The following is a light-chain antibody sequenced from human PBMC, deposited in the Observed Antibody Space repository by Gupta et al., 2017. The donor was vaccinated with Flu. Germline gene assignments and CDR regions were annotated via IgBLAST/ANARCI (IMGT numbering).Light chain of an antibody. V-gene: IGKV2-30*01. CDR1: QSLVYRDGNTY. CDR3: TQHTHSPPDT. J-gene: IGKJ2*01. CDR2: EVS. Sequence: DIVLTQSPLSLAVTLGQPASISCRSTQSLVYRDGNTYLSWFQQRPGQSPRRLIYEVSDRDSGVPDRFSGSGSGTDXTLKISXGEEDAVGVHSCTQHTHSPPDTSGXGTKLEIK.